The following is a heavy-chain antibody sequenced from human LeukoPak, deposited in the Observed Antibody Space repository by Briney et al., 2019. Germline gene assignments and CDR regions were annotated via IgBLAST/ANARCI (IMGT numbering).Heavy chain of an antibody. Sequence: GGSLRLSCAASGFTFSSYAMHWVRQAPGKGLEWVTIISYDGSNKYYADSVKGRFTISRDNAKNSLYLQMNSLRAEDTAVYYCAELGITMIGGVWGKGTTVTISS. CDR1: GFTFSSYA. CDR3: AELGITMIGGV. D-gene: IGHD3-10*02. V-gene: IGHV3-30*04. CDR2: ISYDGSNK. J-gene: IGHJ6*04.